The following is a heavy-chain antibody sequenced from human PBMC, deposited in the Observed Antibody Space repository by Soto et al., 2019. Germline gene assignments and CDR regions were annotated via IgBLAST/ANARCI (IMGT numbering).Heavy chain of an antibody. CDR2: INAGNGNT. CDR1: GYTFTSYA. CDR3: ARGWVSSGWSGLDY. V-gene: IGHV1-3*01. D-gene: IGHD6-19*01. J-gene: IGHJ4*02. Sequence: QVPLVQSGAEVKKPGASVKVSCKASGYTFTSYAMHWVRQAPGQRLEWMGWINAGNGNTKYSQKFQGRVTITRDTSASTAYMELSSLRSEDTAVYYCARGWVSSGWSGLDYWGQGTLVTVSS.